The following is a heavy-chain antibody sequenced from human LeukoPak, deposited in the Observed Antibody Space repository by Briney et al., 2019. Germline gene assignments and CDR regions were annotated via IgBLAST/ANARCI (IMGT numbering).Heavy chain of an antibody. D-gene: IGHD4-17*01. J-gene: IGHJ6*03. CDR1: GYTFIGYY. Sequence: GASVKVSCKASGYTFIGYYMHWVRQAPGQGLEWMGWINPNSGGTNYAQKFQGRVTMTRDTSISTAYMELSRLRSDDTAVYYCARVLPTTVTTYYYYYMDVWGKGTTVTVSS. CDR3: ARVLPTTVTTYYYYYMDV. V-gene: IGHV1-2*02. CDR2: INPNSGGT.